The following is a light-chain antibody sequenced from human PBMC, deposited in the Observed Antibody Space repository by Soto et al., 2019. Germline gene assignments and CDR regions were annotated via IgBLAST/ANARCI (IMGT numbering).Light chain of an antibody. Sequence: QSVLTQPPSASGTPGQRVTISCSGGYSNVAINPVNWYQQLPGTAPKLLIYSDYQRPSGVPARFSGSKSGTSASLAISGLQSEDEADYYCAAWDDSLNGWVFGGGTKLTVL. V-gene: IGLV1-44*01. J-gene: IGLJ3*02. CDR3: AAWDDSLNGWV. CDR2: SDY. CDR1: YSNVAINP.